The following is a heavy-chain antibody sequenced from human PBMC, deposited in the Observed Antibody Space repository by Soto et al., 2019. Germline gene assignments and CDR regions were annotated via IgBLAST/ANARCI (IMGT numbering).Heavy chain of an antibody. CDR3: ARGGSAHYDFWSGYYILGY. J-gene: IGHJ4*02. CDR2: IYYSGST. CDR1: GGSVSSGSYY. Sequence: PSETLSLTCTVSGGSVSSGSYYWSWIRQPPGKGLEWIGYIYYSGSTNYNPSLKSRVTISVDTSKNQFSLKLSSVTAADTAVYYCARGGSAHYDFWSGYYILGYWGQGTLVTVSS. D-gene: IGHD3-3*01. V-gene: IGHV4-61*01.